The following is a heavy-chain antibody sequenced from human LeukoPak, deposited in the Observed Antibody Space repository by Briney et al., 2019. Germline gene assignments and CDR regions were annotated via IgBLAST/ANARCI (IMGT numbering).Heavy chain of an antibody. CDR2: IYYSGST. CDR3: ATRHYDFWSGFYMDV. CDR1: GGSISSSSYY. Sequence: SETLSLTCTVSGGSISSSSYYWGWLRQPPGKGLEWIGSIYYSGSTYYNPSLKSRVTISVDTSKNQFSLKLSSVTAADTAVYYCATRHYDFWSGFYMDVWGKGTTVTVSS. J-gene: IGHJ6*03. V-gene: IGHV4-39*07. D-gene: IGHD3-3*01.